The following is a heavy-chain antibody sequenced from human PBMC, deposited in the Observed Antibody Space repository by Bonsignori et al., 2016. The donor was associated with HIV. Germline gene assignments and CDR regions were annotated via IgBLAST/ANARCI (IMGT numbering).Heavy chain of an antibody. J-gene: IGHJ4*02. Sequence: WIRQPPGKGLEWVSIIYSGGSTYYADSVKGRFTISRDNSRNTLYLQMNSLRAEDTAVYYCARDTGDLVGYWGQGTLVTVSS. CDR3: ARDTGDLVGY. D-gene: IGHD1-26*01. V-gene: IGHV3-66*01. CDR2: IYSGGST.